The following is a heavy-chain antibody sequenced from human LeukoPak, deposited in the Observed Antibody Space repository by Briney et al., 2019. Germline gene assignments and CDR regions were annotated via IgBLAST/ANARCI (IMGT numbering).Heavy chain of an antibody. CDR3: ARDDGGAAAPPDY. D-gene: IGHD6-13*01. V-gene: IGHV3-74*01. J-gene: IGHJ4*02. Sequence: GGSLRLSCAASGFTFSRYWMHWVRQAPGKGLVWVSRINSDGSSTTYADSVKGRFTISRDNAKNTLYLQMNSLRAEDTAVYYCARDDGGAAAPPDYWGQGTLVTVSS. CDR2: INSDGSST. CDR1: GFTFSRYW.